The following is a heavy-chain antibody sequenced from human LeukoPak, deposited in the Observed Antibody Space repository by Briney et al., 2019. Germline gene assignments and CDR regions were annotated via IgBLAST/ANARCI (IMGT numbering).Heavy chain of an antibody. J-gene: IGHJ3*02. V-gene: IGHV1-2*02. Sequence: ASVKVSCKASGYTFTGYYMHWVRQAPGQGLEWMGWINPNSGGTNYAQKFQGRVTMTRDTSISTAYMELSRLRSDDTAVYYCARDLLACYDSSGYYEGDAFDIWGQGTMVTVSS. CDR2: INPNSGGT. CDR3: ARDLLACYDSSGYYEGDAFDI. CDR1: GYTFTGYY. D-gene: IGHD3-22*01.